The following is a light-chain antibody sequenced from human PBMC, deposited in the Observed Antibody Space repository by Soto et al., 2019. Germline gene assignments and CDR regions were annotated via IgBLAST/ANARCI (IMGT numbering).Light chain of an antibody. V-gene: IGKV1-5*03. CDR1: QSINNW. CDR3: QQYNSYSWT. Sequence: DIKMTQSPSTLSASVGDRVTITCRASQSINNWLAWFQQKPGKAPKVLIYKASNLESGVPSRFSGRGSGTEFTLTISSLQPDDFATYYCQQYNSYSWTFGQGTKVEI. CDR2: KAS. J-gene: IGKJ1*01.